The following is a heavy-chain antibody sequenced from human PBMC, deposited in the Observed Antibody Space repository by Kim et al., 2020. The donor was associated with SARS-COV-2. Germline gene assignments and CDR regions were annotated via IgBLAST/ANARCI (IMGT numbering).Heavy chain of an antibody. CDR2: VSGSGSST. V-gene: IGHV3-23*01. J-gene: IGHJ4*02. D-gene: IGHD1-1*01. CDR1: GFTFSSYA. CDR3: AKGECNNRSFFGY. Sequence: GGSLRLSCAASGFTFSSYAMSWVRQAPGKGLEWVSLVSGSGSSTYHADSVKGRFTISRDNSKNTLYLQMNSLRAEDTAVYYCAKGECNNRSFFGYWGQGTHGPVPS.